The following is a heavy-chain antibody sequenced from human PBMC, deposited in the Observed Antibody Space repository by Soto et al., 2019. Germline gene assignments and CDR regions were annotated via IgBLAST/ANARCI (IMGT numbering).Heavy chain of an antibody. CDR2: ISYDGSNK. Sequence: QVQLVESGGGVVQPGRSLRLSCAASGFTFSSYGMHWVRQAPGKGLEWVAVISYDGSNKYYADSVKGRFTISRDNSKNTLYLQMNSLRAEDTAVYYCAKVLFALDHHGGTYYDILTVGHGMDVGGQGTTVTVSS. CDR3: AKVLFALDHHGGTYYDILTVGHGMDV. D-gene: IGHD3-9*01. J-gene: IGHJ6*02. V-gene: IGHV3-30*18. CDR1: GFTFSSYG.